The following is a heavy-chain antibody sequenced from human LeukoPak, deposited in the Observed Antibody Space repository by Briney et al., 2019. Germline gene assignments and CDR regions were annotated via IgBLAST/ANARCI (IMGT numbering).Heavy chain of an antibody. CDR1: GGTFSSYA. CDR2: IIPIFGTA. J-gene: IGHJ4*02. CDR3: ARAYVGDGYNYVEDFDY. Sequence: ASVKVSCKASGGTFSSYAISWVRQAPGQGLEWMGGIIPIFGTANYAQKFQGRVTITTDESTSTAYMELSSLRSEDTAVYYCARAYVGDGYNYVEDFDYWGQGTLVTVSS. D-gene: IGHD5-24*01. V-gene: IGHV1-69*05.